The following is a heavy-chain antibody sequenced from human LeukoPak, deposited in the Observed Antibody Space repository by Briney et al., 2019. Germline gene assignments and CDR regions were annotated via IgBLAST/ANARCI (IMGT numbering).Heavy chain of an antibody. V-gene: IGHV3-30*18. D-gene: IGHD3-10*01. CDR3: AKSLKGITMVRGAIIRYYYGMDV. Sequence: PGRSLRLSCAASGFTFSSYGMHWVRQAPGKGLEWVAVISNDGSNKYYADSVKGRFTISRDNSKNTLYLQMNSLRAEDTAVYYCAKSLKGITMVRGAIIRYYYGMDVWGQGTTVTVSS. J-gene: IGHJ6*02. CDR2: ISNDGSNK. CDR1: GFTFSSYG.